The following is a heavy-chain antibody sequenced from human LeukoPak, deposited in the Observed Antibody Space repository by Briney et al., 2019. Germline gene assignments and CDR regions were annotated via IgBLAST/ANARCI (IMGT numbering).Heavy chain of an antibody. D-gene: IGHD1-26*01. Sequence: PGGSLRLSCAASGFNFIDYSMNWVRQAPGKGLEWVAIIWPDGSIQKYADSATGRFTLSRDNAKNSLYLQMNSLRAEDTAVYYCAREVASIVGAIYYYYYGMDVWGQGTTVTVSS. V-gene: IGHV3-33*08. CDR2: IWPDGSIQ. J-gene: IGHJ6*02. CDR3: AREVASIVGAIYYYYYGMDV. CDR1: GFNFIDYS.